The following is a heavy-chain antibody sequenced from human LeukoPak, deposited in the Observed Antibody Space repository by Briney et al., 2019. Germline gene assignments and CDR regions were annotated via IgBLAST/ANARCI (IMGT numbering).Heavy chain of an antibody. CDR2: IKQDGSEK. J-gene: IGHJ4*02. CDR3: ARDRIFRRMGYDYVWGSYRCLDY. CDR1: GFTFSSYW. D-gene: IGHD3-16*02. Sequence: PGGSLRLSCAASGFTFSSYWMSWVRQGPGKGLEWVANIKQDGSEKYYVDSVKGRFTISRDNAKNSLYLQMNSLRAEDTAVYYCARDRIFRRMGYDYVWGSYRCLDYWGQGTLVTVSS. V-gene: IGHV3-7*01.